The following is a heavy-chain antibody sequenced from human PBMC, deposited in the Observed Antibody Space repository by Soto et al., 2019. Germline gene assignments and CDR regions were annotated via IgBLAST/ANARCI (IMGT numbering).Heavy chain of an antibody. CDR2: IYPGDSDT. CDR3: ARGQRDGSGYYYDWFDP. D-gene: IGHD3-22*01. J-gene: IGHJ5*02. Sequence: GESLKISCKGSGYSFTSYWIGWVHQMPGKGLEWMGIIYPGDSDTRYSPSFQGQVTISADKSISTAYLQWSSLKASDTAMYYCARGQRDGSGYYYDWFDPWGQGTLVTVSS. V-gene: IGHV5-51*07. CDR1: GYSFTSYW.